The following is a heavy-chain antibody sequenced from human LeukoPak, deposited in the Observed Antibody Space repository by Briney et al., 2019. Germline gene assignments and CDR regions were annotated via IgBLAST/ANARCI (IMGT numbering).Heavy chain of an antibody. CDR3: ATRPYYYDSSGFAFDI. V-gene: IGHV1-69*05. CDR1: GGTFSSYA. J-gene: IGHJ3*02. Sequence: SVKVSCKASGGTFSSYAISWVRQAPGQGFEWMGWIIPIFGTANYAQKFQGRVTITTDESTSTAYMELSSLRSEDTAVYYCATRPYYYDSSGFAFDIWGQGTMVTVSS. D-gene: IGHD3-22*01. CDR2: IIPIFGTA.